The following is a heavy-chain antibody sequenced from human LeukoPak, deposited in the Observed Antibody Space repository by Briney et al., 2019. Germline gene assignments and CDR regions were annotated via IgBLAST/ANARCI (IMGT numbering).Heavy chain of an antibody. CDR1: GFTFSSYA. CDR3: AKDRRGGSYYAATLDI. D-gene: IGHD1-26*01. V-gene: IGHV3-23*01. Sequence: GGSLRLSCAASGFTFSSYAMSWVRQAPGKGLEWVSGITDSGDITYYADSVKGRFTISRDNSKNTLYVQMNSLRVEDTAVYYCAKDRRGGSYYAATLDIWGQGTMVIVSS. J-gene: IGHJ3*02. CDR2: ITDSGDIT.